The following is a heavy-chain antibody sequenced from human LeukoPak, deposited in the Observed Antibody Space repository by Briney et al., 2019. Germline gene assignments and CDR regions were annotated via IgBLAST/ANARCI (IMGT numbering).Heavy chain of an antibody. CDR3: VRSGVVLQTGFDF. J-gene: IGHJ4*02. Sequence: PSATLSLTCAVSGGPIMTHPYYWGWIRQPPGKGLEWLGSIFYDGTTYYSPSLKSRVSVSADTSRNQFSLSLTSASAADTAVYYCVRSGVVLQTGFDFWGQGALVTVSS. CDR2: IFYDGTT. V-gene: IGHV4-39*07. CDR1: GGPIMTHPYY. D-gene: IGHD3-16*01.